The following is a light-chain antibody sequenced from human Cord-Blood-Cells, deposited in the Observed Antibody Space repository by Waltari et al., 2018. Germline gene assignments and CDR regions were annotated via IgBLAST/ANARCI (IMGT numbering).Light chain of an antibody. V-gene: IGLV2-14*03. CDR1: SSDVGGYNY. Sequence: QSALTQPASVSGSPGQSLTISCTGTSSDVGGYNYVSWHQQHPGKAPKLMIYDVSNRPSGVSSRFSGSKSGNTASLTISGLQAEDEADYYCSSYTSSSTWVFGGGTKLTVL. J-gene: IGLJ3*02. CDR3: SSYTSSSTWV. CDR2: DVS.